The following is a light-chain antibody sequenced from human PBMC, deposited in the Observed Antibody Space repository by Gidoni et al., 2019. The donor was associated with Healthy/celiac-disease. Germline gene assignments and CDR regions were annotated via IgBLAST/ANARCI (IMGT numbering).Light chain of an antibody. CDR3: YSSAGSYTFEV. V-gene: IGLV2-11*01. CDR1: SSDVGGYNY. J-gene: IGLJ2*01. Sequence: PRSVSGSPGQSGTISCTGTSSDVGGYNYVSWYQQHPGKAPKLMIYDVSKRPSGVPDRFPGSKSGNTASLTISWLQAEDEADYYCYSSAGSYTFEVFGGGTKLTVL. CDR2: DVS.